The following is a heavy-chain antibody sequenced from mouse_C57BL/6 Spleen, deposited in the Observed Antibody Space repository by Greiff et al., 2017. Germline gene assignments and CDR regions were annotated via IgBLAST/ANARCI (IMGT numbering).Heavy chain of an antibody. V-gene: IGHV1-82*01. CDR2: IYPGDGDT. D-gene: IGHD3-2*02. CDR3: ARSAQATSAWFAY. J-gene: IGHJ3*01. Sequence: QVQLQQSGPELVKPGASVKISCKASGYAFSSSWMNWVKQRPGKGLEWIGRIYPGDGDTNNNGKFKGKATLTADKSSSTAYMQLSSLTSEDSAVYFCARSAQATSAWFAYWGQGTLVTVSA. CDR1: GYAFSSSW.